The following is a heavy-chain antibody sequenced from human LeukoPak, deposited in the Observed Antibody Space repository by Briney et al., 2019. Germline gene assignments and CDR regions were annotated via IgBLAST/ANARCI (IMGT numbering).Heavy chain of an antibody. CDR1: GFTFSSYW. J-gene: IGHJ5*02. CDR2: IKQDGSEK. CDR3: ARDPGTKYNWFDP. Sequence: PGGSLRLSCAASGFTFSSYWMSWVRQAPGKGLEWVANIKQDGSEKYYVDSVKGRFTISRDNAKNSLYLQMNSLRAEDTAVYYCARDPGTKYNWFDPWGQGTLVTVSS. V-gene: IGHV3-7*01. D-gene: IGHD1-1*01.